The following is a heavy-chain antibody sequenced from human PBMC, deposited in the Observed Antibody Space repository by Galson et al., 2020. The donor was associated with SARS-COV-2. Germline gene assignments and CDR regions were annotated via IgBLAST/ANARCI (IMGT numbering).Heavy chain of an antibody. CDR2: IKQDGSEK. CDR1: GFTLSTYW. CDR3: ARVARVDHFYEESGYRSLDY. Sequence: PGGSLRLSCVASGFTLSTYWMTWVRPAPGKGLEWVANIKQDGSEKSYVHSVKGRFSISSDNAKNSLYLQMNSLRAEDTAVYYCARVARVDHFYEESGYRSLDYWGQGTLVIVSS. J-gene: IGHJ4*02. D-gene: IGHD3-3*01. V-gene: IGHV3-7*01.